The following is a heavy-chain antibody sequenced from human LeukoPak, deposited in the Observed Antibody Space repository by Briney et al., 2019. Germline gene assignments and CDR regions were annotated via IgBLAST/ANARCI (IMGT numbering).Heavy chain of an antibody. V-gene: IGHV3-23*01. Sequence: GGSLRLSCAASGFTFSSYAMSWVRQAPGKGLEWVSSISSSSSYIYYADSVKGRFTISRDNSKNTLYLQMNSLRAEDTAIYYCTKNQDFWSGYSDYWGQGALVTVSS. D-gene: IGHD3-3*01. CDR3: TKNQDFWSGYSDY. J-gene: IGHJ4*02. CDR1: GFTFSSYA. CDR2: ISSSSSYI.